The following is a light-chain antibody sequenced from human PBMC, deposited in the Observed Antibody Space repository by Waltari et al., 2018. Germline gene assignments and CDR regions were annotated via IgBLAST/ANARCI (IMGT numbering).Light chain of an antibody. CDR2: AAS. V-gene: IGKV1-39*01. CDR1: QSINNY. Sequence: DIQMTPSPSSLSASVGDRVAITCRASQSINNYVNWYQQKPGQAPKLLIFAASTLQTGVPSRFSGSGSGTDFTLTISSLQPEDFATYYCQQSYNNPRAFGQGTKVEIK. J-gene: IGKJ1*01. CDR3: QQSYNNPRA.